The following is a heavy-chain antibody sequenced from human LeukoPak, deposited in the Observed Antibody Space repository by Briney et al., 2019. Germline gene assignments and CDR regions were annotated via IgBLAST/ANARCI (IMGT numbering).Heavy chain of an antibody. CDR3: ARLVGYSSSSNYGMDV. Sequence: GESLKISCKGSGYSSTSYWIGWVRQMPGKGLEWIGIIYPGDSDTRYSPSFQGQVTISADKSISTAYLQWSSLKASDTAMYYCARLVGYSSSSNYGMDVWGQGTTVTVSS. J-gene: IGHJ6*02. V-gene: IGHV5-51*01. CDR1: GYSSTSYW. D-gene: IGHD6-6*01. CDR2: IYPGDSDT.